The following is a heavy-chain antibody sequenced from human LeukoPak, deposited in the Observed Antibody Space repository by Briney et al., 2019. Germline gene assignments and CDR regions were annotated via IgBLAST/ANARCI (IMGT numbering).Heavy chain of an antibody. CDR3: ATFRKIAAAGTFDY. Sequence: ASVKVSCKVSGYTLTELSMHWVRQAPGKGLEWMGGFDPEDGETIYARKFQGRVTMTEDTSTDTAYMELSSLRSEDTAVYYCATFRKIAAAGTFDYWGQGTLVTVSS. J-gene: IGHJ4*02. CDR2: FDPEDGET. V-gene: IGHV1-24*01. CDR1: GYTLTELS. D-gene: IGHD6-13*01.